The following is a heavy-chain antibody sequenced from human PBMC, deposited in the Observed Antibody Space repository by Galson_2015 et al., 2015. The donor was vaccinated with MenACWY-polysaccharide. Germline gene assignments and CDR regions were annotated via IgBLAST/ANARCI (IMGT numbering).Heavy chain of an antibody. D-gene: IGHD6-25*01. CDR1: GFTFSSYA. CDR3: ANPDLSTRRTSGADD. CDR2: VSASGAVT. V-gene: IGHV3-23*01. Sequence: SLRLSCAASGFTFSSYAMSWVRQAPGKGLEWVSGVSASGAVTYYADSVKGRFTISRDNSKNTLYLQMSSLRAADTAAYYCANPDLSTRRTSGADDWGQGALVTVSS. J-gene: IGHJ4*02.